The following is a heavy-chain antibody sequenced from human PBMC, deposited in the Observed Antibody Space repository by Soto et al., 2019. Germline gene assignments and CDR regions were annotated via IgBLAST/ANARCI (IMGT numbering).Heavy chain of an antibody. CDR1: GFTFIGYA. D-gene: IGHD5-12*01. J-gene: IGHJ6*02. CDR2: ISGSGGST. CDR3: AKRFGRSGYDLLGYYYSGMDV. Sequence: GASLRLSCAASGFTFIGYAMSWVRQAPGKGLEWVSAISGSGGSTYYADSVKGRFTISRDNSKNTLYLQMNSLRAEDTAVYYCAKRFGRSGYDLLGYYYSGMDVWGQGTTVTVSS. V-gene: IGHV3-23*01.